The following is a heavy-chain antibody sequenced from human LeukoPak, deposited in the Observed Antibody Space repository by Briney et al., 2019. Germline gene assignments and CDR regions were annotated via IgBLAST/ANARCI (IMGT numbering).Heavy chain of an antibody. CDR3: ARPTHSGWFDP. CDR2: TYSGGST. V-gene: IGHV3-66*04. D-gene: IGHD1-14*01. CDR1: GFTFSSNY. Sequence: GGSLRLSCAASGFTFSSNYMSWVRQAPGKGLEGVSVTYSGGSTYYVDSVKGRFTISRDSSKNTLYLQMNSLRAEDTAVYYCARPTHSGWFDPWGQGTLSPSPQ. J-gene: IGHJ5*02.